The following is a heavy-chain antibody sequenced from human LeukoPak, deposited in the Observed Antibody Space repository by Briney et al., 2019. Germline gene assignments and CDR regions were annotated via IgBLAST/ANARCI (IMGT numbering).Heavy chain of an antibody. CDR3: ARGGDTFGGVIVTPFDY. CDR2: INPSGGST. CDR1: GYTFTSYY. J-gene: IGHJ4*02. Sequence: ASVKVSCKASGYTFTSYYMHWVRQAPGQGLEWMGIINPSGGSTSYAQKFQGRVTMTRDTYTSTVYMELSSLRSEDTAVYYCARGGDTFGGVIVTPFDYWGQGTLVTVSS. D-gene: IGHD3-16*02. V-gene: IGHV1-46*01.